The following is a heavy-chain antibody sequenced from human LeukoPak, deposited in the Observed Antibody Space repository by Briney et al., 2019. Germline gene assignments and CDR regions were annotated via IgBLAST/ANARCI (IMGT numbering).Heavy chain of an antibody. J-gene: IGHJ4*02. CDR1: GFTVSSNY. D-gene: IGHD6-13*01. Sequence: GGSLRLSCAASGFTVSSNYMSWVRQAPGKGLDWVSVIYSDGSTYYADSVRGRFTISRDNSKNTLYLQMNSPRAEDTAMYYCARAPPPGYRNSRLCYFDYWGQGTLVTVSS. V-gene: IGHV3-53*01. CDR3: ARAPPPGYRNSRLCYFDY. CDR2: IYSDGST.